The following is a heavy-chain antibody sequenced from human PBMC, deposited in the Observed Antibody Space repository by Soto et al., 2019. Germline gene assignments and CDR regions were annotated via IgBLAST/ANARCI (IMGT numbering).Heavy chain of an antibody. J-gene: IGHJ4*02. CDR3: AKGGNNWNYEPYYFDY. CDR1: GFTFSSYA. Sequence: EVQLLESGGGLVQPGGSLRLSCAASGFTFSSYAMSWVRQAPGKGLEWVSAISGSGGSTYYADSVKGRFTISRDNSKNTPYRQMNSLRAEDTAVYYCAKGGNNWNYEPYYFDYWGQGTLVTVSS. V-gene: IGHV3-23*01. CDR2: ISGSGGST. D-gene: IGHD1-7*01.